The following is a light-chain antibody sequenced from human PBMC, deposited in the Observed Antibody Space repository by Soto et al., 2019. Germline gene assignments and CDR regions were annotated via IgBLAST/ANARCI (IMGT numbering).Light chain of an antibody. J-gene: IGKJ3*01. CDR2: AAS. Sequence: DIRMTQSPSSVSASVGDRVTITCRASQGINTWLAWYQQKPGRAPKLLIYAASSLQSGVPSRFSGSGSGTDFTLTISSLQPEDFAVYYCRQANSFPFTFGPGTKVDIK. CDR1: QGINTW. CDR3: RQANSFPFT. V-gene: IGKV1-12*02.